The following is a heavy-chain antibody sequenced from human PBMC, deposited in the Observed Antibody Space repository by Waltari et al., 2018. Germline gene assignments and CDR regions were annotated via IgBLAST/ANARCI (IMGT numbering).Heavy chain of an antibody. CDR2: PGGSGCST. J-gene: IGHJ5*02. CDR1: GFTFSIYA. V-gene: IGHV3-23*01. CDR3: AKPYDFWSGYYPPDH. Sequence: VQLLESGGGLVQPGGSLRLSCAASGFTFSIYAMSWVRQAPGKGVEWVSTPGGSGCSTYYADSVKGRLTISRDNSNNTLFLQMNSLTAEDTAVYYCAKPYDFWSGYYPPDHWGQGTLVTVSS. D-gene: IGHD3-3*01.